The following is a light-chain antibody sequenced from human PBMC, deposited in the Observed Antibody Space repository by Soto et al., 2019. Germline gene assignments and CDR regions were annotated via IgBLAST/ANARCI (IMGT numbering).Light chain of an antibody. J-gene: IGLJ2*01. CDR3: QVWDSSSGVI. V-gene: IGLV3-21*02. CDR2: DDR. CDR1: NIGSKS. Sequence: SYELTQPPSVSVAPGQTASITCGGNNIGSKSGHWYQQKPGQAPVLVVYDDRDRPSGIPERFSGSNSGNTATLTISRVEAGDEADYFCQVWDSSSGVIFGGGTKVTVL.